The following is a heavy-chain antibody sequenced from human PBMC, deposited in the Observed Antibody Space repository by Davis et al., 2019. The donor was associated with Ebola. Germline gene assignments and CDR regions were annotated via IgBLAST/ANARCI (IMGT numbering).Heavy chain of an antibody. D-gene: IGHD6-19*01. J-gene: IGHJ6*02. Sequence: AASAKVSCKASGYTFTYRYLHWVRQAPSQALEWMGWITPFNGNTNYAQKFQDRVTITRDRSMSTAYMELSSPRSEDTAMYYCASSIAVAGTFYYYGMDVWGQGTTVTVSS. V-gene: IGHV1-45*03. CDR2: ITPFNGNT. CDR3: ASSIAVAGTFYYYGMDV. CDR1: GYTFTYRY.